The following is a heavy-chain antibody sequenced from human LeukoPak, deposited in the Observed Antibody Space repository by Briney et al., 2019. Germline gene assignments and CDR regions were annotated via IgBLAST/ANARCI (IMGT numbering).Heavy chain of an antibody. J-gene: IGHJ4*02. V-gene: IGHV1-2*02. Sequence: ASVKVSCKASGYTFTGYYMHWVRQAPGQGLEWMGWINPNTGATNYAQKFQGRVTMTRDTSISTAYMDLSWLRSDDTAVYYCARDGSVPYDYWGQGTLVSVSS. CDR1: GYTFTGYY. CDR2: INPNTGAT. CDR3: ARDGSVPYDY.